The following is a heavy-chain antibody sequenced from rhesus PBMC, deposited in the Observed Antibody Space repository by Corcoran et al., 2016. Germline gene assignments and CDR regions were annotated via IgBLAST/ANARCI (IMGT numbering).Heavy chain of an antibody. CDR1: GGSICSSNW. CDR3: ARLDGNWSDS. V-gene: IGHV4-65*01. D-gene: IGHD4-35*01. Sequence: QVQLQESGPGLVKTSETLFLTCAVSGGSICSSNWWSWIHQSPGKGQEWIGYIYGGSGSTSYNPSLKSRVTISTDTSKNQFSLKLSSVTAAGTAVYYCARLDGNWSDSWGQGVVVTVSS. J-gene: IGHJ6*01. CDR2: IYGGSGST.